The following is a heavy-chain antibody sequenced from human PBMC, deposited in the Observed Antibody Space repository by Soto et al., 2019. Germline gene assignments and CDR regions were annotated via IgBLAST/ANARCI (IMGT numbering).Heavy chain of an antibody. Sequence: QMQVVQSGPEVKKPGTSVKVSCKTSGFTFSNSAVQWVRQARGQRLEWIGWIIVGSGRTNYAQEFQGRLTITRDMSTNTAYMELSGLTSEDTAVYYCAGELYLGGACFHFDYWGQGALVTVSS. V-gene: IGHV1-58*01. CDR3: AGELYLGGACFHFDY. CDR1: GFTFSNSA. CDR2: IIVGSGRT. D-gene: IGHD2-21*02. J-gene: IGHJ4*02.